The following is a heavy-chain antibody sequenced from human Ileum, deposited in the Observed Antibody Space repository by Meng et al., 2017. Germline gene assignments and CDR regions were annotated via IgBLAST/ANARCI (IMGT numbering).Heavy chain of an antibody. CDR3: TYRLAVSPQDWYFDV. D-gene: IGHD6-19*01. J-gene: IGHJ2*01. CDR2: IYHTGSA. V-gene: IGHV4-61*01. Sequence: QVPLQESGPGLVRPSETLSLTCSVSGGSVSSGSYYWSWIRQSPGKGLEWIGYIYHTGSAHYKSSLWSRVTMSIDTSKNQFSLELKSVTTADTAMYYCTYRLAVSPQDWYFDVWGRGTLVTVSS. CDR1: GGSVSSGSYY.